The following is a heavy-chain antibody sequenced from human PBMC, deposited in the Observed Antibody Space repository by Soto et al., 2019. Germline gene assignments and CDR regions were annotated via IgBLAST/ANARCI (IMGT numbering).Heavy chain of an antibody. CDR1: GASISSWDYY. Sequence: PSETLSLTCSVSGASISSWDYYWGWIRQTPGKGLEWIGNIDYNGVTYYNPSLKSRVTVSKVTSKNQFFLKVASVAAADTAIYYCGRVMIGTSRHTDSDYWGQGTQVTVSS. CDR2: IDYNGVT. J-gene: IGHJ4*02. D-gene: IGHD2-2*01. CDR3: GRVMIGTSRHTDSDY. V-gene: IGHV4-39*01.